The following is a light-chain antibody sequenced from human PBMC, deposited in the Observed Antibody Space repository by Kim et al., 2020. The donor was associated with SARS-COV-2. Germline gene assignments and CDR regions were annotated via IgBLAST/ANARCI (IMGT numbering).Light chain of an antibody. Sequence: RQTATLTCPGNSNNVGNRGAAWLQQHQGHPPKLLSYRNNNRPSGISERFSASRSGNTASLTIIGLQPEDEADYFCSTWDSSLGAVVFGGGTQLTVL. CDR3: STWDSSLGAVV. CDR2: RNN. V-gene: IGLV10-54*01. CDR1: SNNVGNRG. J-gene: IGLJ2*01.